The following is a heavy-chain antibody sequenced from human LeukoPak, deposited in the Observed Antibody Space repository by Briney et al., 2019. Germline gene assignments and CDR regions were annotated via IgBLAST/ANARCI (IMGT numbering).Heavy chain of an antibody. D-gene: IGHD3-22*01. V-gene: IGHV3-49*04. J-gene: IGHJ4*02. CDR3: SGNYHDSSGYYTIDY. Sequence: PGGSLRLSCTASGFTFGNYAMSWVRQAPGKGLEWVGFIRSKVYGGTSEYAASVQGRFTISRDDSNRIAYLQMNSLKTEDTAVYYCSGNYHDSSGYYTIDYWGQGTLVTVSS. CDR2: IRSKVYGGTS. CDR1: GFTFGNYA.